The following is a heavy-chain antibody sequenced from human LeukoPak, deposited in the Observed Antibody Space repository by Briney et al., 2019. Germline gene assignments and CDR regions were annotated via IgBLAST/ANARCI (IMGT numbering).Heavy chain of an antibody. CDR3: AKGPPPYILTSNLDY. V-gene: IGHV3-30*18. Sequence: PGRSLRLSCAASGFTFSSYGMHWVRQAPGKGLEWVAVISYDGSNKYYADSVKGRFTIPRDNSKNTLYLQMNSLRAEDTAVYYCAKGPPPYILTSNLDYWGQGTLVTVSS. D-gene: IGHD1-1*01. CDR2: ISYDGSNK. J-gene: IGHJ4*02. CDR1: GFTFSSYG.